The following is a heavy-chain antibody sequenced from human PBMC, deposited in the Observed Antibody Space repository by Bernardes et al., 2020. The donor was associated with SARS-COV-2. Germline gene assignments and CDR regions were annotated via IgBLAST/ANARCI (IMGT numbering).Heavy chain of an antibody. D-gene: IGHD3-10*01. J-gene: IGHJ4*02. CDR2: LNGGGGDI. V-gene: IGHV3-74*01. CDR3: TRSFNYGPDY. Sequence: GGSLRLSCAASVFTFCSYWMHWVRQAPGKGLVWVSRLNGGGGDITYADSVKGRFIISRDNAKSILYLQMNSLRPEDTAVYYCTRSFNYGPDYWSQGTLVTVSS. CDR1: VFTFCSYW.